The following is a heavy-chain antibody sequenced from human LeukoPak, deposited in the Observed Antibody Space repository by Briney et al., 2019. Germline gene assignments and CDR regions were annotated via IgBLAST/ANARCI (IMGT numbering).Heavy chain of an antibody. CDR1: GYTFTSYG. J-gene: IGHJ6*03. V-gene: IGHV1-18*01. D-gene: IGHD2-15*01. CDR2: ISAYNGNT. CDR3: ARDGFRYCSGGSCYYNYYYYMDV. Sequence: ASVKVSCKASGYTFTSYGISWVRQAPGQGLEWMGWISAYNGNTNYAQKLQGRVTMTTDTSTSTAYTELRSPGSDDTAVYYCARDGFRYCSGGSCYYNYYYYMDVWGKGTTVTVSS.